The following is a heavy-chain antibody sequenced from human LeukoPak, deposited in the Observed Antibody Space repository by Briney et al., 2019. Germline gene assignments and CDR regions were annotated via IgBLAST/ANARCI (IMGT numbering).Heavy chain of an antibody. V-gene: IGHV3-74*01. CDR2: IKTDGRTT. D-gene: IGHD3-16*01. J-gene: IGHJ4*02. Sequence: GGSLRLSCAASGMTFSNHWMHWVRQLPRGELVWGSLIKTDGRTTIYANSAKGRFTISRDNGKSTLYLQMNSLRAEDTAIYYCTTGPSYGYEWWGQGTVVTVSS. CDR1: GMTFSNHW. CDR3: TTGPSYGYEW.